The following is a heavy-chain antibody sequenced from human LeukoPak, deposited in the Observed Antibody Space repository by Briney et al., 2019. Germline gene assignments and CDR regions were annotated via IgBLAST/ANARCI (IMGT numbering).Heavy chain of an antibody. D-gene: IGHD6-19*01. J-gene: IGHJ4*02. Sequence: PGGSLRLSCAASGFTFSSYWMSWVRQAPGKGLEWVANIKQDGSGKYYVDSVKGRFTISRDNAKNSLYLQMNSLRAEDTAVYYCARGSLYSSGWSPTYYFDYWGQGTLVTVSS. CDR2: IKQDGSGK. CDR1: GFTFSSYW. CDR3: ARGSLYSSGWSPTYYFDY. V-gene: IGHV3-7*01.